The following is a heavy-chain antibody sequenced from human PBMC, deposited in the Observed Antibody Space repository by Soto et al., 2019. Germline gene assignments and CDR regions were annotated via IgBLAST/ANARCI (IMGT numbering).Heavy chain of an antibody. CDR1: GCTFTSSA. J-gene: IGHJ6*02. CDR2: IVVGSGNT. CDR3: AAVLKASVRGVTFGMDV. D-gene: IGHD3-10*01. Sequence: SVKVSCKASGCTFTSSAVQWVRQARGQRLEWIGWIVVGSGNTNYAQKFQERVTITRDMSTSTAYMELSSLRSEDTAVYYCAAVLKASVRGVTFGMDVWGQGTTVTVSS. V-gene: IGHV1-58*01.